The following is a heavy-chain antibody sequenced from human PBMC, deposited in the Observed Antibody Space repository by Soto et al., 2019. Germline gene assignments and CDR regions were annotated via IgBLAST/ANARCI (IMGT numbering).Heavy chain of an antibody. J-gene: IGHJ6*02. CDR3: ARDRDGATVYYYFGMDV. Sequence: GASVKVSCKDSGGTFSSYAICWVRQAPGQGFEWMGGIIPIFGTANYAQKFQGRVTITADESTSTAYMELSSLRSEDTAVYYCARDRDGATVYYYFGMDVLGQGTTVTVFS. D-gene: IGHD1-26*01. CDR2: IIPIFGTA. CDR1: GGTFSSYA. V-gene: IGHV1-69*13.